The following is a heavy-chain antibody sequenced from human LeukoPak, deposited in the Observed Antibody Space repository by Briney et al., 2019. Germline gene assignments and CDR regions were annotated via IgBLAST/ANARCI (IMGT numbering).Heavy chain of an antibody. CDR3: ARADIVVVPAAIIGNWFDP. J-gene: IGHJ5*02. CDR2: INHSGST. V-gene: IGHV4-34*01. CDR1: GGSFSGYY. Sequence: SETLSLTCAVYGGSFSGYYWSWIRQPPGKGLEWIGEINHSGSTNYNPSLKSRVTISVDTSKNQFSLKLSSVTAADTAVYYCARADIVVVPAAIIGNWFDPWGQGTLVTVSS. D-gene: IGHD2-2*02.